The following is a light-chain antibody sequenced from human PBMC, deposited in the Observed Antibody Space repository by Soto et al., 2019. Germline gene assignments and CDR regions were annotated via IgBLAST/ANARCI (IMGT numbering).Light chain of an antibody. CDR2: EVS. J-gene: IGLJ3*02. Sequence: QSVLTQPASVSGSPGQSITISCTGTSSDIGSYNYVSWYQHRPGKAPKLIIYEVSHRPSGISNRFSGSQSGNTASLTISGLQAEDEADYYCSSYTSTSTLVVFGGGTKLTVL. CDR1: SSDIGSYNY. CDR3: SSYTSTSTLVV. V-gene: IGLV2-14*01.